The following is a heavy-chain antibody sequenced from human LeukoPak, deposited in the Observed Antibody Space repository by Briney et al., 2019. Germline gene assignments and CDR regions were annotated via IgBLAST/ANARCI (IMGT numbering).Heavy chain of an antibody. D-gene: IGHD1-14*01. CDR1: GGSLSSYY. CDR2: IYYSGST. V-gene: IGHV4-59*01. Sequence: PSETLSLTCTVSGGSLSSYYWNWIRQPPGKGLEWIGYIYYSGSTNYNPSLKSRVTISVDTSKKQFSLKLTSVTAADTAVYYCARYRNDDNTFDYWGQGTLVTVSS. CDR3: ARYRNDDNTFDY. J-gene: IGHJ4*02.